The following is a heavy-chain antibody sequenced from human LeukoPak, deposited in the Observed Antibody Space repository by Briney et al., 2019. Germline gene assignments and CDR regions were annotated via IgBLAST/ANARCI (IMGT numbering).Heavy chain of an antibody. Sequence: ASVKVSCKASGYTFTSYGISWVRQAPGQGLEWMGWISAYNGSTNYAQKLQGRVTMTTDTSTSTAYMELRSLRSEDTAVYYCARAHRGRITMVRGALGYWGQGTLVTVSS. D-gene: IGHD3-10*01. CDR1: GYTFTSYG. J-gene: IGHJ4*02. CDR3: ARAHRGRITMVRGALGY. V-gene: IGHV1-18*01. CDR2: ISAYNGST.